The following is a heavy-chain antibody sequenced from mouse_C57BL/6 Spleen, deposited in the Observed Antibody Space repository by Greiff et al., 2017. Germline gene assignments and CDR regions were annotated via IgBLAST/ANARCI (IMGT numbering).Heavy chain of an antibody. CDR3: ASDYCSSYVAMDY. J-gene: IGHJ4*01. CDR1: GYTFTSYW. Sequence: VQLQQPGAELVKPGASVKMSCKASGYTFTSYWITWVKQRPGQGLEWIGDIYPGSGSPNYNEKFKSKATLTVDTSSSTAYMQLSSLTSEDSAVYYCASDYCSSYVAMDYWGQGTSVTVSS. V-gene: IGHV1-55*01. D-gene: IGHD1-1*01. CDR2: IYPGSGSP.